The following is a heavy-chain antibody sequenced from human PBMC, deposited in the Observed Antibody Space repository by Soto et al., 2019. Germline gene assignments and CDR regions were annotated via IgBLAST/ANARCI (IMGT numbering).Heavy chain of an antibody. J-gene: IGHJ3*02. CDR1: GFTFDDYA. Sequence: GGSLRLSCAASGFTFDDYAMHWVRQAPGKGLEWVSGISWNSGSIGYADSVKGRFTISRDNAKNSLYLQMNSLRAEDTALYYCAKVLNRAIFGVVTHDAFDIWGQGTMVTVSS. D-gene: IGHD3-3*01. CDR2: ISWNSGSI. V-gene: IGHV3-9*01. CDR3: AKVLNRAIFGVVTHDAFDI.